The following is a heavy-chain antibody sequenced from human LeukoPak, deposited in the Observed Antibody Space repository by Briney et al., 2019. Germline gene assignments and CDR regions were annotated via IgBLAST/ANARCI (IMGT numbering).Heavy chain of an antibody. CDR1: GASISSYY. J-gene: IGHJ4*02. D-gene: IGHD3-3*01. CDR2: IYYSGST. Sequence: SSEPLSLTCTVSGASISSYYWSWIRQPPGKGLEWIGYIYYSGSTNYNPSLKCRVTISVDTSKNQFSLKLSSVTAADTAVYYCARLYYDSSGPQDWGQGTLVTVSS. CDR3: ARLYYDSSGPQD. V-gene: IGHV4-59*08.